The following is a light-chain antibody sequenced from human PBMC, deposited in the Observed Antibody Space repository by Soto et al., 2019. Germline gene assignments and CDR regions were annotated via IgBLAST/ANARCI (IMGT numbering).Light chain of an antibody. Sequence: QSVLTQPPSASGSPGQSVAISCTGTSSDVGGYNYVSWYQQHPGKAPKLMIYEVNKRPSGVPDRFSGSKSGNTAYLTVYGLPAEDEDAYYCSSYAGSSNVFGTGTKVTV. CDR3: SSYAGSSNV. CDR1: SSDVGGYNY. CDR2: EVN. J-gene: IGLJ1*01. V-gene: IGLV2-8*01.